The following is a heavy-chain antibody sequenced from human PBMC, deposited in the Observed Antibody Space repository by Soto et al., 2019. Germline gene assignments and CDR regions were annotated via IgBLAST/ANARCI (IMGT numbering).Heavy chain of an antibody. D-gene: IGHD5-12*01. CDR1: GGTFSNYP. CDR3: ARGNHRWLQLWYFDL. CDR2: IIPIFGTV. J-gene: IGHJ2*01. V-gene: IGHV1-69*12. Sequence: QVQLVQSGAEVKKPGSSVKVSCKASGGTFSNYPVSWVRQAPGQGLAWMGGIIPIFGTVNYAQKFQGRLTITADESPSTAYMELSSLRSEDTAVYYCARGNHRWLQLWYFDLWGRGTLVTVSS.